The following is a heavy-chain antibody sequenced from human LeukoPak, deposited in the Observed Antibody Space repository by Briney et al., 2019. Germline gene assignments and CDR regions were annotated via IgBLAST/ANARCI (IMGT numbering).Heavy chain of an antibody. CDR1: GFTFHHYS. CDR3: VNEKTKTFDY. V-gene: IGHV3-43*01. J-gene: IGHJ4*02. CDR2: ITREAYSS. Sequence: GGSLRLSCAASGFTFHHYSMHWVRQAPGKGLEWLSLITREAYSSMYADSVKGRFTISRDDSNNYLYLQMNNLRIEDTAFYYCVNEKTKTFDYWGRGTLVTVSS.